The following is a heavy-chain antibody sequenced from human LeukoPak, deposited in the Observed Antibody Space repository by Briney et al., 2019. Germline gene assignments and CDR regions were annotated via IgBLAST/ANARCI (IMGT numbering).Heavy chain of an antibody. V-gene: IGHV1-69*01. D-gene: IGHD1-7*01. CDR1: GGTFSSYA. J-gene: IGHJ3*02. CDR2: IIPIFGTA. CDR3: ARAAELLTRYDAFDI. Sequence: GSSVKVSCKASGGTFSSYAISWVRQAPGQGLEWMGGIIPIFGTANYAQKFQGRVTITADESTSTAYMELSSLRSEDTAVYYCARAAELLTRYDAFDIWGQGTMVTVSS.